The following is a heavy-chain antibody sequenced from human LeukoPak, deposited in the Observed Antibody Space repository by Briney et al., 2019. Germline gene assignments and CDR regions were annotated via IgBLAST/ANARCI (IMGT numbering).Heavy chain of an antibody. V-gene: IGHV3-21*01. CDR1: GFTFSSYS. CDR2: ISSSSSYI. J-gene: IGHJ6*03. D-gene: IGHD3-10*01. CDR3: ASPPSSVYYYYMDV. Sequence: GGSLRLSCAASGFTFSSYSMNWVRQAPGKGLEWVSSISSSSSYIYYADSVKGRFTISRDNAKNSLYLQMNSLRADDTAVYYCASPPSSVYYYYMDVWGKGTTVTVSS.